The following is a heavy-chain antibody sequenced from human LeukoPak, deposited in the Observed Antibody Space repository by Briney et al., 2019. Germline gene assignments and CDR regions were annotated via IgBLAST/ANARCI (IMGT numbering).Heavy chain of an antibody. J-gene: IGHJ4*02. CDR2: IKSKTDGGTT. Sequence: GGSLRLSCAVSGFTFSNAWMSWVRQAPGKGLEWVGRIKSKTDGGTTDYAAPVKGRFTISRDDSKNTLYLQMNSLKTEDTAVYYCTTEGSYDILTGYSDYWGQGTLVTVSS. CDR3: TTEGSYDILTGYSDY. V-gene: IGHV3-15*01. D-gene: IGHD3-9*01. CDR1: GFTFSNAW.